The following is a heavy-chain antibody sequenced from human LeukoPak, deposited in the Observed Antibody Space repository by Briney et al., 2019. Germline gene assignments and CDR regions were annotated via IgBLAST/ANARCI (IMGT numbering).Heavy chain of an antibody. CDR3: ARDYGMVQGYYYYMDV. CDR1: GDSVYSNSAA. J-gene: IGHJ6*03. Sequence: SQTLSLTCAISGDSVYSNSAAWNWIRQSPSRGLEWLGRTYYRSKWYNDYAVSVKSRITINPDASKNQFSLQLNSVTPEDTAVYYCARDYGMVQGYYYYMDVWGKGTTVTISS. V-gene: IGHV6-1*01. D-gene: IGHD3-10*01. CDR2: TYYRSKWYN.